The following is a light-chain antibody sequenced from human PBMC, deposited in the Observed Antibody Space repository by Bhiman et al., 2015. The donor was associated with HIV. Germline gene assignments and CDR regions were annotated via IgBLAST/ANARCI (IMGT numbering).Light chain of an antibody. CDR3: GSYTKSKTFI. J-gene: IGLJ2*01. CDR2: DAS. CDR1: SSDVGDYNF. Sequence: QSALTQPASVSGSPGQSITISCTGTSSDVGDYNFVSWYQHHPGKAPKVLIYDASKRPSGVPLRFSGSKSGNTASLTISGLQAEDEADYYCGSYTKSKTFIFGGGTKLTVL. V-gene: IGLV2-14*03.